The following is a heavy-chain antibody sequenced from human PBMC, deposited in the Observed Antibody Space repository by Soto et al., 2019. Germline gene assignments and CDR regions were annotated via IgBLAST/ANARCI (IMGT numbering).Heavy chain of an antibody. V-gene: IGHV5-51*01. CDR3: ARQGSHGAYVYFPMDV. Sequence: GDSLKISRKGSEYRFNNYWIGWVRQMPGKGLEWIGMIYPGVSDTTYNPSFEGQVTMSVDKSISTAYLEWSSLKASDSATYYCARQGSHGAYVYFPMDVWGQGTTVTVSS. D-gene: IGHD3-16*01. CDR1: EYRFNNYW. J-gene: IGHJ6*02. CDR2: IYPGVSDT.